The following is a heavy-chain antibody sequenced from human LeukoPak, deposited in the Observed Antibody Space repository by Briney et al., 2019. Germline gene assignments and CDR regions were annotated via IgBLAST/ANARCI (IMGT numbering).Heavy chain of an antibody. CDR3: ARDALDSSGYWGAFDI. D-gene: IGHD3-22*01. CDR1: GFTFSSYG. J-gene: IGHJ3*02. CDR2: IWYDGSNK. Sequence: GGPLRLSCAASGFTFSSYGMHWLRQAPGKGLEWVAVIWYDGSNKYYADSVKGRFTISRDKSKNTLNLQMNSLRAEDTAVYHCARDALDSSGYWGAFDIWGQGTMVTVSS. V-gene: IGHV3-33*01.